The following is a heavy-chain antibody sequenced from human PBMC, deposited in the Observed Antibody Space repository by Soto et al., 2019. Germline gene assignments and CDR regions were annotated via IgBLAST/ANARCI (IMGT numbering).Heavy chain of an antibody. CDR2: IIPILGIA. CDR3: ARDPRSSYGSGSYWTDY. V-gene: IGHV1-69*08. D-gene: IGHD3-10*01. J-gene: IGHJ4*02. CDR1: GGTFSSYT. Sequence: QVQLVQSGAEVKKPGSSVKVSCKASGGTFSSYTISWVRQAPGQGLEWMGRIIPILGIANYAQKFQGRVTITADKSTSTAYMELSSLRSEDTAVYYCARDPRSSYGSGSYWTDYWGQGTLVTVSS.